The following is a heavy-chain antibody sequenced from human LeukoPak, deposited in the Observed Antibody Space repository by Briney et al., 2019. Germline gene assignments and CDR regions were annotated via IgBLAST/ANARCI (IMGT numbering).Heavy chain of an antibody. D-gene: IGHD1-26*01. CDR3: ARDGVLVGSTVLNY. J-gene: IGHJ4*01. CDR2: VNPKSGDT. V-gene: IGHV1-2*02. Sequence: ASVKVSCKASGGTFSSYAISWVRQAPGQGLEWMGWVNPKSGDTKYAQKFQDRISMTRDTSISTAYMEVNRLTSDDSAVYYCARDGVLVGSTVLNYWGQGTLVTVAS. CDR1: GGTFSSYA.